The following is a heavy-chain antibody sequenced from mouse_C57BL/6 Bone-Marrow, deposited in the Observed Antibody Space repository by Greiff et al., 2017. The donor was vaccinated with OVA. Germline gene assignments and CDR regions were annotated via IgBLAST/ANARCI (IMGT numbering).Heavy chain of an antibody. CDR1: GFTFSSYG. J-gene: IGHJ4*01. V-gene: IGHV5-6*01. CDR2: ISSGGSYT. CDR3: ARPRGAMDY. Sequence: EVQLQESGGDLVKPGGSLKLSCAASGFTFSSYGMSWVRQTPDKRLEWVATISSGGSYTYYPDSVKGRFTISRDNAKNTLYLQMSSLKSEDTAMYYCARPRGAMDYWGQGTSVTVSS.